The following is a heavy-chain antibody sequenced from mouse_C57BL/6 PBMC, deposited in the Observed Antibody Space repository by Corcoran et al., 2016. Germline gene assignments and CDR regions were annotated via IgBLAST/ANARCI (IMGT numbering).Heavy chain of an antibody. CDR1: GYSITSGYY. CDR3: APTGNWYFDV. D-gene: IGHD4-1*02. J-gene: IGHJ1*03. V-gene: IGHV3-6*01. Sequence: DVQLQESGPGLVKPSQSLSLTCSVTGYSITSGYYWNWIRQFPGNKLEWMGYISYDGSNNYNPSLKNRISITRDTSKNQFFLKLNSVTTEDTATYYCAPTGNWYFDVWGTGTTVTVSS. CDR2: ISYDGSN.